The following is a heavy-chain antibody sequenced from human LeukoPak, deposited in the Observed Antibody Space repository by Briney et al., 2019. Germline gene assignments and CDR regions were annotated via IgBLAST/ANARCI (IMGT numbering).Heavy chain of an antibody. Sequence: SETLSLTCTVSGGSISSYYWSWIRQPPGKGLEWIGYIYYSGSTNYNPSLKSRVTISLDTSKNQLSLKLSSVTAADTAVYCCAKYAMVRGVIDYWGQGTLVTVSS. CDR2: IYYSGST. CDR1: GGSISSYY. D-gene: IGHD3-10*01. J-gene: IGHJ4*02. CDR3: AKYAMVRGVIDY. V-gene: IGHV4-59*01.